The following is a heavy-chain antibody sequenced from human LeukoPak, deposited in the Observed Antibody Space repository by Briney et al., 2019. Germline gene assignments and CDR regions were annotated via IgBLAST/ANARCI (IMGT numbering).Heavy chain of an antibody. Sequence: SVKVSCKASGGTFSSYAISWVRQAPGQGLEWMGRIIPIFGTANYAQKFQGRVTITTDESTSTAYMELSSLRSEDTAVYYCATFEYSSSSFDYWGQGTLITVSS. CDR3: ATFEYSSSSFDY. CDR2: IIPIFGTA. D-gene: IGHD6-6*01. V-gene: IGHV1-69*05. J-gene: IGHJ4*02. CDR1: GGTFSSYA.